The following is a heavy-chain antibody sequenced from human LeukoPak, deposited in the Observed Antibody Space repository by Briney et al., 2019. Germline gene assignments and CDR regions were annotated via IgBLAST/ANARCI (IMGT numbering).Heavy chain of an antibody. V-gene: IGHV1-18*01. Sequence: ASVKVSCKASGYTFTSYGISWVRRAPGQGLEWMGWISAYNGNTNYAQKLQGRVTMTTDTSTSTAYMELRSLRSDDTAVYYCARAEVLLWFGELLPYYFDYWGQGTLVTVSS. D-gene: IGHD3-10*01. CDR3: ARAEVLLWFGELLPYYFDY. CDR2: ISAYNGNT. CDR1: GYTFTSYG. J-gene: IGHJ4*02.